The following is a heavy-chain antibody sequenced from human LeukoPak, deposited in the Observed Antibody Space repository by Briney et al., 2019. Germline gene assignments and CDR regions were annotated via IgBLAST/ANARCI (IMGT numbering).Heavy chain of an antibody. V-gene: IGHV3-64*02. CDR1: GFTFSSYA. CDR3: ARGGYCSSTGCYGADY. D-gene: IGHD2-2*01. J-gene: IGHJ4*02. Sequence: GGSLRLSCAASGFTFSSYAMHWVRQAPGKGLEYVSTINANGGSTYYADSVKGRFTISRDNSKNTLYLQMGSLRAEDMAVYYCARGGYCSSTGCYGADYWGQGTLVTVSS. CDR2: INANGGST.